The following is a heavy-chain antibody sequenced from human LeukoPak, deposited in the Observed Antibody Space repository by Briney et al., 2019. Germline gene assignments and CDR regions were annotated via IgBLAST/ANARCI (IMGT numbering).Heavy chain of an antibody. D-gene: IGHD1-26*01. CDR2: IIPIFGTA. Sequence: ASVKVSCKASGGTFSSYAISWVRQAPGQGLEWMGGIIPIFGTANYAQKFQGRVTITADESTSTAYMEQSSLRSEDTAVYYCARGYSGSYCLDYWGQGTLVTVSS. J-gene: IGHJ4*02. CDR1: GGTFSSYA. V-gene: IGHV1-69*13. CDR3: ARGYSGSYCLDY.